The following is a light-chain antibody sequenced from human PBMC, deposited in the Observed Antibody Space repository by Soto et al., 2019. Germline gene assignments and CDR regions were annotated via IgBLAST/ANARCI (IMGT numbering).Light chain of an antibody. Sequence: QSVLIQPPSVSGTPGQRVIISCSGSSSNIGSNSANWYQQLPGTAPGLLIYGDNKRPSRVHDRFSGSKSGTSASLAISGLQSGDEADYYCAAWDERLKGWMFGGGTKVTVL. CDR1: SSNIGSNS. CDR2: GDN. J-gene: IGLJ3*02. CDR3: AAWDERLKGWM. V-gene: IGLV1-44*01.